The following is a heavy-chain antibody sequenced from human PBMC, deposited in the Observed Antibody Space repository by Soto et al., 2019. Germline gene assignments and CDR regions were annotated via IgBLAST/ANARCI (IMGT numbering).Heavy chain of an antibody. V-gene: IGHV4-4*02. CDR1: GGSISSSNW. Sequence: QVQLQESGPGLVKPSGTLSLTCAVSGGSISSSNWWSWVRQPPGKGLEWIGEIYHSGSTNYNPSLKVRSTTSVDKAKTQFPMKLSSVPAADRAVYYWAGDYGDAFDIWGQGTMVTVSS. J-gene: IGHJ3*02. CDR2: IYHSGST. D-gene: IGHD3-10*01. CDR3: AGDYGDAFDI.